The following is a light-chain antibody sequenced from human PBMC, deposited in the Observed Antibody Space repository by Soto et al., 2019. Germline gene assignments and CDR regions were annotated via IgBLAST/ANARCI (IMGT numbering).Light chain of an antibody. CDR2: AAS. J-gene: IGKJ1*01. V-gene: IGKV1-6*01. Sequence: AIFMTQSPATLSVSVGDRVTLSCRASQGIRNDLGWYQQKPGKAPKLLIYAASSLQSGVPSRFSGSGSGTDFTLTISSLQPDDFATYYCQQYDSYSEAFGQGTKVDI. CDR1: QGIRND. CDR3: QQYDSYSEA.